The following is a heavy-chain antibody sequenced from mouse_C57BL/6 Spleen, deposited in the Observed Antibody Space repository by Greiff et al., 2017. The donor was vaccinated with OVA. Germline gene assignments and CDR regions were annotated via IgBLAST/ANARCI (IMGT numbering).Heavy chain of an antibody. J-gene: IGHJ1*03. CDR2: IDPSDSET. Sequence: QVQLQQPGAELVRPGSSVKLSCKASGYTFTSYWMHWVKQRPIQGLEWIGNIDPSDSETHYNQKFKDKAILTVDKSSSTAYMQLSSLTSEDSAVYYGARSIYYGSRWYFDVWGTGTTVTVSS. D-gene: IGHD1-1*01. CDR3: ARSIYYGSRWYFDV. CDR1: GYTFTSYW. V-gene: IGHV1-52*01.